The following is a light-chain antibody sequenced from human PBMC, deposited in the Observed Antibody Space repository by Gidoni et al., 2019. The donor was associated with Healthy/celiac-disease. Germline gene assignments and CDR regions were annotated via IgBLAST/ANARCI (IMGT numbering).Light chain of an antibody. Sequence: DILLTHSPGTLSLSPGERATLSCRASQSVSSSYLAWYQQKPGQAPRLLIYGASSRATGIPDRFSGSGSGTDFTLTISRLEPEDFAVYYCQQYGSFPLTFGGGTKVEIK. V-gene: IGKV3-20*01. CDR1: QSVSSSY. CDR3: QQYGSFPLT. CDR2: GAS. J-gene: IGKJ4*01.